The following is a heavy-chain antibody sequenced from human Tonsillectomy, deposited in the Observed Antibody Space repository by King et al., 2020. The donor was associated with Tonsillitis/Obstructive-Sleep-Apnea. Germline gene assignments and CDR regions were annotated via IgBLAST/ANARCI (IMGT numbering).Heavy chain of an antibody. CDR2: ITSKTDEGTT. Sequence: VQMVESGGGLVKPGGSLRLSCAASGFTFSNALMNWVRQTPGKGREWVGGITSKTDEGTTDYAAPEKGRLTISRDDSKNTLYLQMNSMKTGDTAVYYCNTDRITIFGEYWGQGTLVTVSS. D-gene: IGHD3-3*01. J-gene: IGHJ4*02. CDR3: NTDRITIFGEY. CDR1: GFTFSNAL. V-gene: IGHV3-15*01.